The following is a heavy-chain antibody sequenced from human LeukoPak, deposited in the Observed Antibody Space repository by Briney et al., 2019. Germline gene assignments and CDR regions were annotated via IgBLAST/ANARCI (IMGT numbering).Heavy chain of an antibody. D-gene: IGHD3-22*01. V-gene: IGHV4-34*01. J-gene: IGHJ4*02. Sequence: IPSETLSLTCAVYGGSFSGYYWSWIRQPPGKGLEWIGEINHSGSTSYNPSLKSRVTISVDTSKNQFSLKLSSVTAADTAVYYCARGNYYDSSGSDYWGQGTLVTVSS. CDR2: INHSGST. CDR1: GGSFSGYY. CDR3: ARGNYYDSSGSDY.